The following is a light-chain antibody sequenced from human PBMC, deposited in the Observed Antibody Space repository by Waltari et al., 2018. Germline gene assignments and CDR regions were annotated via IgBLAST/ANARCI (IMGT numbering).Light chain of an antibody. Sequence: DIQMTQSPSSLSASVADKVTITCRSSQSVSRYLNWYQLKPGQAPKLLIYHAITLHSKVPSRFNGSGSGTDFTLTISSMQSEDVATYFCQQSSRTPWTFGQGTKVEIK. CDR3: QQSSRTPWT. CDR2: HAI. J-gene: IGKJ1*01. V-gene: IGKV1-39*01. CDR1: QSVSRY.